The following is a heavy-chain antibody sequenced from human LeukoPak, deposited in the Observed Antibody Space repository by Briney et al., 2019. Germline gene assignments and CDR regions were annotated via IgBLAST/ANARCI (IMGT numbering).Heavy chain of an antibody. CDR2: IYYSGST. Sequence: SETLSLTCTVSGGSISSSSYYWGWIRQPPGKGLEWIGSIYYSGSTYYNPSLKSRVTISVDTSKNQFSLKLSSVTAADTAVYYCARVGPSAAAGTHRYFQHWGQGTLVTVSS. CDR1: GGSISSSSYY. CDR3: ARVGPSAAAGTHRYFQH. V-gene: IGHV4-39*07. J-gene: IGHJ1*01. D-gene: IGHD6-13*01.